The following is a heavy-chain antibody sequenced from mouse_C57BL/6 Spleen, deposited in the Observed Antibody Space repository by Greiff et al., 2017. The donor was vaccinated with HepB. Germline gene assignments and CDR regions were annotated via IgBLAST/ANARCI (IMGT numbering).Heavy chain of an antibody. J-gene: IGHJ1*03. Sequence: QVQLQQPGAELVRPGSSVKLSCKASGYTFTSYWMHWVKQRPIQGLEWIGNIDPSDSETHYNQKFKDKATLTVDKSSSTAYMQLSSLTSEDSAVYYCATFYYYGSSPRYFDVWGTGTTVTVSS. D-gene: IGHD1-1*01. V-gene: IGHV1-52*01. CDR3: ATFYYYGSSPRYFDV. CDR1: GYTFTSYW. CDR2: IDPSDSET.